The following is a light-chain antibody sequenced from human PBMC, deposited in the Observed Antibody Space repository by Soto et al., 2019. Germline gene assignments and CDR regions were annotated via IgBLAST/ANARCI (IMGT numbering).Light chain of an antibody. V-gene: IGLV1-40*01. CDR3: QSHDSSLSGSYV. CDR1: SSNIGAGYD. J-gene: IGLJ1*01. Sequence: QSVLTQPPSVSGAPGQRVTISCTGSSSNIGAGYDVHWYQQLPGTAPKLLSYGNSNRPSGVPDRFSGSKSGTSASLAITGLQAEDETDYYCQSHDSSLSGSYVFGTGTKLTVL. CDR2: GNS.